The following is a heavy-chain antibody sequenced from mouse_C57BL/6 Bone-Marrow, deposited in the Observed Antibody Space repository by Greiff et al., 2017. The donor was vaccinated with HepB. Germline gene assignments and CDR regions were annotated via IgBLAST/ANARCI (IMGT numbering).Heavy chain of an antibody. Sequence: VQVVESGAELVKPGASVKISCKASGYAFSSYWMNWVKQRPGKGLEWIGQIYPGDGDTNYNGKFKGKATLTADKSSSTAYMQLSSLTSEDSAVYYCARGGDYDGSSYCAMDYWGQGTSVTVSS. CDR2: IYPGDGDT. V-gene: IGHV1-80*01. CDR3: ARGGDYDGSSYCAMDY. D-gene: IGHD1-1*01. CDR1: GYAFSSYW. J-gene: IGHJ4*01.